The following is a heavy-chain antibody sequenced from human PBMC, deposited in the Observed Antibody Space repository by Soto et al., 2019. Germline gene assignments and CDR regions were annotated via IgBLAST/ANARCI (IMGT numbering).Heavy chain of an antibody. J-gene: IGHJ4*02. CDR1: GFTFNTYA. V-gene: IGHV3-23*01. D-gene: IGHD6-19*01. CDR2: ISDSGGRT. CDR3: AKELVNSGWTYFDY. Sequence: GGSLRLSCAASGFTFNTYAMSWVRQAPGKGLEWVSAISDSGGRTYYADSVKGRFTISRDNSKNTLYLQMKSLRAEDTAVYFCAKELVNSGWTYFDYWGQGTLVTVSS.